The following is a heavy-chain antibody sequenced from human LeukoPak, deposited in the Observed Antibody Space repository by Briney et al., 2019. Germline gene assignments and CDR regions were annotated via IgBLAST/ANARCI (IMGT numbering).Heavy chain of an antibody. J-gene: IGHJ5*02. CDR2: INPNSGGT. CDR3: ARVVIRGGWSEKLGFDP. V-gene: IGHV1-2*02. CDR1: GYTFTGYY. D-gene: IGHD6-19*01. Sequence: ASVKVSCEASGYTFTGYYMHWVRQAPGQGLEWMGWINPNSGGTNYAQKFQGRVTMTRDTSISTAYMELSRLRSDDTAVYYCARVVIRGGWSEKLGFDPWGQGTLVTVSS.